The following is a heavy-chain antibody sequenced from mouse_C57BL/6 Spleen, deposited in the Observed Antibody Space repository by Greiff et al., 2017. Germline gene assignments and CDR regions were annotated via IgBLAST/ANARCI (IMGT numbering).Heavy chain of an antibody. CDR1: GYTFTSYW. CDR3: ARLGYGGFAY. CDR2: IHPNSGST. Sequence: QVQLQQPGAELVKPGASVKLSCKASGYTFTSYWMHWVKQRPGQGLEWIGMIHPNSGSTNYNEKFKSKATLTVDKSSSTAYMQLSGLTSEDSAVYYCARLGYGGFAYWGQGTLVTVSA. J-gene: IGHJ3*01. D-gene: IGHD1-1*02. V-gene: IGHV1-64*01.